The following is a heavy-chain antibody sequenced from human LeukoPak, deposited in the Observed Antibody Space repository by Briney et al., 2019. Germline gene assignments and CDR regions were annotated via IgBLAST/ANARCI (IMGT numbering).Heavy chain of an antibody. J-gene: IGHJ4*02. V-gene: IGHV3-7*01. CDR1: GFIFSRYW. CDR3: ARIGYSSSSFDY. D-gene: IGHD6-6*01. Sequence: GGSLRLSCAASGFIFSRYWMSWVRQAPGKGLEWVANIKQDGSERDFVDSMKGRFTISRDNAKNSLYLQMNSLRAEDTAVYYCARIGYSSSSFDYWGQGTLVIVSS. CDR2: IKQDGSER.